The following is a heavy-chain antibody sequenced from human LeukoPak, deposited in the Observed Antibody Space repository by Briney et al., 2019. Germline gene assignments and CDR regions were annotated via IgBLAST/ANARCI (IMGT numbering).Heavy chain of an antibody. CDR3: AKDQQPRYYDSSRYYFDY. D-gene: IGHD3-22*01. Sequence: GGSLRLSCAASGFTFDDYAMHWVRQAPGKGLEWVSGISWNSGSIGYADSVKGRFTISRDNAKNSLYLQMNSLRAEDTAVYYCAKDQQPRYYDSSRYYFDYWGQGTLVTVSS. CDR1: GFTFDDYA. V-gene: IGHV3-9*01. J-gene: IGHJ4*02. CDR2: ISWNSGSI.